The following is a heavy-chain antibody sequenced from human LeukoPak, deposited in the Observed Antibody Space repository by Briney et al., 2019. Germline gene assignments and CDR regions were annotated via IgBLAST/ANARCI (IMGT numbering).Heavy chain of an antibody. J-gene: IGHJ4*02. Sequence: GGSLRLSCVVSGFTFSTYWMSWVRQAPGKGLEGISYIRNSDSTIYYADSVKGRFTISRDNSKNTLYLQMNSLRAEDTAVYYCAKDRMNYYDSSGSGFDYWGQGTLVTVSS. CDR1: GFTFSTYW. D-gene: IGHD3-22*01. V-gene: IGHV3-48*01. CDR3: AKDRMNYYDSSGSGFDY. CDR2: IRNSDSTI.